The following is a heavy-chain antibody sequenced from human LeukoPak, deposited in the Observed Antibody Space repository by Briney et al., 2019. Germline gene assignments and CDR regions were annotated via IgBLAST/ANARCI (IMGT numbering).Heavy chain of an antibody. J-gene: IGHJ4*02. Sequence: NPSETLSLTCAVYGGSFSGYYWSWIRQPPGKGLEWIGEINHSGSTNYSPSLKSRVTISVDTSKNQFSLKLSSVTAADTAVYYCARRPHSSSWYARQALDYWGQGTLVTVSS. CDR2: INHSGST. D-gene: IGHD6-13*01. V-gene: IGHV4-34*01. CDR3: ARRPHSSSWYARQALDY. CDR1: GGSFSGYY.